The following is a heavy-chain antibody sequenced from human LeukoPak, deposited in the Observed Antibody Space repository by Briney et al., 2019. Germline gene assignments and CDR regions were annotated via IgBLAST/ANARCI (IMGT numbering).Heavy chain of an antibody. Sequence: ASVKVSCKASGGTFSSYAISWVRQAPGQGLEWMGWISAYNGNTNYAQKLRGRVTMTTDTSTSTAYMELRSLRSDDTAVYYCARETSLDVWGQGTTVTVSS. CDR3: ARETSLDV. J-gene: IGHJ6*02. D-gene: IGHD6-6*01. CDR1: GGTFSSYA. V-gene: IGHV1-18*01. CDR2: ISAYNGNT.